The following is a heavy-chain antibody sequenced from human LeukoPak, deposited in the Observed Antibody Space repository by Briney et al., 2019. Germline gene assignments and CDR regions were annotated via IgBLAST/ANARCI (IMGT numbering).Heavy chain of an antibody. CDR2: IYTSGST. CDR3: AGHYDFWSGPSD. V-gene: IGHV4-61*02. CDR1: GGSISSGRYY. J-gene: IGHJ4*02. Sequence: TSETLSLTCTVSGGSISSGRYYWSWIRQPAGKGLEWIGRIYTSGSTNYNPSLKSRVTISVDTSKNQFSLKLSSVTAADTAVYYCAGHYDFWSGPSDWGQGTLVTVSS. D-gene: IGHD3-3*01.